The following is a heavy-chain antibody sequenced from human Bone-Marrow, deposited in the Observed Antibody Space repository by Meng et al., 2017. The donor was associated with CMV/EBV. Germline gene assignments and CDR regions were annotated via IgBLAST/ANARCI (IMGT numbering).Heavy chain of an antibody. Sequence: ASVKVSCKASGYTFTSYGISWVRQAPGQGLEWMGWISAYNGNTNCAQKLQGRVTMTTDTSTSTAYMELRSLRSDDTAVYYCARDRFRPHCSSTSCYRLEWFDPWGQGTRVTGSS. J-gene: IGHJ5*02. CDR1: GYTFTSYG. D-gene: IGHD2-2*01. V-gene: IGHV1-18*01. CDR3: ARDRFRPHCSSTSCYRLEWFDP. CDR2: ISAYNGNT.